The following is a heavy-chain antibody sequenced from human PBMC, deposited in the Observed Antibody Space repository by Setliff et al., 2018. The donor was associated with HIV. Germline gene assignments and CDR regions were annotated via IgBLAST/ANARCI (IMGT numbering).Heavy chain of an antibody. V-gene: IGHV4-4*02. D-gene: IGHD2-8*01. J-gene: IGHJ6*02. Sequence: SETLSLTCAVSGGSISSSYWWSWVRQPPGEGLEWIGEIYHSGSTNYNPSLKSRLTISVGKSKNQFSLKLSSVTAADTAVYYCARAPSCADSWCYMYYYYYYGMDVWGLGTTVTV. CDR2: IYHSGST. CDR3: ARAPSCADSWCYMYYYYYYGMDV. CDR1: GGSISSSYW.